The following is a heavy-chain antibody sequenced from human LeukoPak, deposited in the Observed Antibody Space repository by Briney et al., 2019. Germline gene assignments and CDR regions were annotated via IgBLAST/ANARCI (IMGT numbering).Heavy chain of an antibody. CDR3: ARARCPGDY. D-gene: IGHD2-8*01. Sequence: PGGSLRLSCAASGFTFSSYAMHWVRQAPGKGLEWVAVISYDGSNKYYADSVKGRFTISRDNAKNTLYLQMNSLRAEDTAVYYCARARCPGDYWGQGTLVTVSS. CDR2: ISYDGSNK. V-gene: IGHV3-30-3*01. CDR1: GFTFSSYA. J-gene: IGHJ4*02.